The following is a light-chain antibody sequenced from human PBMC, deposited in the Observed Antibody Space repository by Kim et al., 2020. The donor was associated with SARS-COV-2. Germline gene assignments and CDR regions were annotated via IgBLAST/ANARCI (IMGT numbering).Light chain of an antibody. CDR3: QQYNEWPRT. CDR2: GAS. V-gene: IGKV3-15*01. J-gene: IGKJ1*01. CDR1: QNIDNK. Sequence: SPGERATRACRASQNIDNKLAWYQQKPGQAPRLLIHGASTRATGIPASLSGSGSGTEFILTINSLQSEDFAVYYCQQYNEWPRTFGQGTKVDIK.